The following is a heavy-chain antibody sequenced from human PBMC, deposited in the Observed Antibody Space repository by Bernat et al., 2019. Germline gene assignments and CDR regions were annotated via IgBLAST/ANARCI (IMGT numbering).Heavy chain of an antibody. J-gene: IGHJ4*02. CDR2: ISYDGSNK. CDR1: GFTFSSYG. CDR3: AKAAYGDYVLDY. V-gene: IGHV3-30*18. Sequence: QVQLVESGGGVVQPGRSLRLSCAASGFTFSSYGMHWVRQAPGKGLEWVAVISYDGSNKYYADSVKGRFTISGDNSKNTLYLQMNSLRAEDTAVYYCAKAAYGDYVLDYWGQGTLVTVSS. D-gene: IGHD4-17*01.